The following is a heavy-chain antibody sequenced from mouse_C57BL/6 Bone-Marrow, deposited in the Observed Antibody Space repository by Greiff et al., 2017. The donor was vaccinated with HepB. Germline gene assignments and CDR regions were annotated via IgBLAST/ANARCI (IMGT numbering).Heavy chain of an antibody. D-gene: IGHD2-5*01. Sequence: VQLQQSGAELARPGASVKLSCKASGYTFTSYGISWVKQRTGQGLEWIGEIYHRSGNTYYNEKFKGKATLTADKSSSTAYMELRSLTSEDSAVYFCARRAYYSNYWYFDVWGTGTTVTVSS. V-gene: IGHV1-81*01. CDR2: IYHRSGNT. J-gene: IGHJ1*03. CDR3: ARRAYYSNYWYFDV. CDR1: GYTFTSYG.